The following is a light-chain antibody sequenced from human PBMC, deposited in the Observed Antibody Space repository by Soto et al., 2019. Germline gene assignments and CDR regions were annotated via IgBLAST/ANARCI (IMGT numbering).Light chain of an antibody. Sequence: DIQMTQSPSTLSASVGDRITITCRASQSVSRRLDWFQQKPGKAPKLLIYDASSLESGVPSRFSGRGSVTEFTLTISSLQPDDCATYYCHTYNSYSLHTFGQGTKLEIK. V-gene: IGKV1-5*01. CDR3: HTYNSYSLHT. CDR2: DAS. CDR1: QSVSRR. J-gene: IGKJ2*01.